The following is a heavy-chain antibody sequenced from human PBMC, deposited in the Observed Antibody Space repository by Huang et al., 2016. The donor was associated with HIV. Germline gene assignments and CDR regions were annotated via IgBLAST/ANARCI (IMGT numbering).Heavy chain of an antibody. Sequence: EVKLLESGGGLVQPGGSLRLSCAASGFSFSSYTMTWVLQAPGKGLECVSSIRGSDNTTFYADSVKGRFTISRDNSKNTLYLQMKSLRVDDTAVYYCAKDRVAGTGHCFDPWGQGTLVTVSS. D-gene: IGHD6-19*01. CDR3: AKDRVAGTGHCFDP. V-gene: IGHV3-23*01. CDR1: GFSFSSYT. J-gene: IGHJ5*02. CDR2: IRGSDNTT.